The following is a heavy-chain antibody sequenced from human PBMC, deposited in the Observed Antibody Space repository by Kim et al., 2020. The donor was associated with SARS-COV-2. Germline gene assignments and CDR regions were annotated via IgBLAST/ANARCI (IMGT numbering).Heavy chain of an antibody. Sequence: VKVSCKASGITFSSTAVQWVRQARGQRLEWIGWIVVGSGDTNYAQKFQERGTITRDMSTSTVYMELSSLRSEDTAVYYCATVPNTSGYYRGKGLDVWGQGTTVTVSS. J-gene: IGHJ6*02. CDR2: IVVGSGDT. CDR1: GITFSSTA. V-gene: IGHV1-58*01. D-gene: IGHD5-18*01. CDR3: ATVPNTSGYYRGKGLDV.